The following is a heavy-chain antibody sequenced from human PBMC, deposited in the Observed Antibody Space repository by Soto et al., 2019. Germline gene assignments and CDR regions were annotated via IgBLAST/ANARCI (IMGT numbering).Heavy chain of an antibody. J-gene: IGHJ4*02. D-gene: IGHD6-13*01. Sequence: SETLSLTCTVSGGSISSSSYYWGWIRQPPGKGLEWIGSIYYSGSTYYNPSLKSRVTISVDTSKNQFSLKLSSVTAADTAVYYCASSIAAAYNAIYFDYWGQGTQVTVSS. CDR3: ASSIAAAYNAIYFDY. CDR1: GGSISSSSYY. CDR2: IYYSGST. V-gene: IGHV4-39*01.